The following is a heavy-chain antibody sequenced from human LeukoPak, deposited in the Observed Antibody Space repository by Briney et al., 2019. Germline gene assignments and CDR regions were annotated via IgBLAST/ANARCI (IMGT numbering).Heavy chain of an antibody. CDR2: INPSGGST. D-gene: IGHD4-17*01. J-gene: IGHJ6*02. Sequence: ASVKVSCKASGGTFRSYAISWVRQAPGQGLEWMGIINPSGGSTSYAQKFQGRVTMTRDTSTSTVYMELSSLRSEDTAVYYCAREDYGDPVGYYGMDVWGQGTTVTVSS. V-gene: IGHV1-46*01. CDR1: GGTFRSYA. CDR3: AREDYGDPVGYYGMDV.